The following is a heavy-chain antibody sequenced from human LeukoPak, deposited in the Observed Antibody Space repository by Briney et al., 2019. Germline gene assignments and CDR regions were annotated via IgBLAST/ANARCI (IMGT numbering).Heavy chain of an antibody. Sequence: SETLTLTSTVSAGSISSTSYYWGRIRQPPGKGLEWIGSTYYSGSTYYNPSLKSQVTISEDTSKNQSSLKLSSVTAADTAVYYCARARSGLDYWCRGTLVTVSS. CDR2: TYYSGST. D-gene: IGHD2-15*01. J-gene: IGHJ4*02. CDR3: ARARSGLDY. CDR1: AGSISSTSYY. V-gene: IGHV4-39*01.